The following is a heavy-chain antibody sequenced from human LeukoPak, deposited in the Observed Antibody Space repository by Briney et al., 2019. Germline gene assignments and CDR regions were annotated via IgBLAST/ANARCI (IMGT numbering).Heavy chain of an antibody. CDR3: ARDGTFGVISMPSDY. Sequence: ASVKVSCKASGYTFTGYYMHWVRQAPGQGLEWMGWINPNSGDTNYAQEFQGRVTMTRDTSISTAYMELTWLRSDDTAVYYCARDGTFGVISMPSDYWGQGTLVTVSS. J-gene: IGHJ4*02. CDR2: INPNSGDT. CDR1: GYTFTGYY. D-gene: IGHD3-3*01. V-gene: IGHV1-2*02.